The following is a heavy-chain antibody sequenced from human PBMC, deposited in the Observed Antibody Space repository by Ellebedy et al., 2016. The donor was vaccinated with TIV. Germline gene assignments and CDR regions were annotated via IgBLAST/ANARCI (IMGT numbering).Heavy chain of an antibody. V-gene: IGHV1-8*01. J-gene: IGHJ5*02. CDR2: MNPNSGNT. CDR1: GYTFTSYD. Sequence: ASVKVSXXASGYTFTSYDINWVRQATGQGLEWMGWMNPNSGNTGYAQKFQGRVTMTRNTSISTAYMELSSLRSEDTAVYYCARARTKYWFNPWGQGTLVTVSS. D-gene: IGHD1-14*01. CDR3: ARARTKYWFNP.